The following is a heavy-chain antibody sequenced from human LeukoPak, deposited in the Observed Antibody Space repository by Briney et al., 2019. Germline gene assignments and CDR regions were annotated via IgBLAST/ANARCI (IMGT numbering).Heavy chain of an antibody. CDR2: ISGSGGST. Sequence: GGSLRLSCAASGFTFSSYAMSWVRQAPGKGLEWVSAISGSGGSTYYADSVKGRFTISRDNSKNTLYLQMNSLRAEDTAVYYCAKMNTAMVTTYYYYYMDVWGKGTMVTISS. D-gene: IGHD5-18*01. V-gene: IGHV3-23*01. CDR1: GFTFSSYA. CDR3: AKMNTAMVTTYYYYYMDV. J-gene: IGHJ6*03.